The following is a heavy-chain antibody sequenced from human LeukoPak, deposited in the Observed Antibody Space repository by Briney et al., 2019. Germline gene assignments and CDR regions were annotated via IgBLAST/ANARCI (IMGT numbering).Heavy chain of an antibody. V-gene: IGHV3-33*06. CDR2: IWYDGSNK. CDR3: AKSDYGDRYFDY. Sequence: GGSLRLSCAASGFTLSSYGMHWVRQAPGKGLEWVAVIWYDGSNKYYADSVKGRFTISRDNSKNTLYLQMNSLRAEDTAVYYCAKSDYGDRYFDYWGQGTPVTVSS. D-gene: IGHD4-17*01. J-gene: IGHJ4*02. CDR1: GFTLSSYG.